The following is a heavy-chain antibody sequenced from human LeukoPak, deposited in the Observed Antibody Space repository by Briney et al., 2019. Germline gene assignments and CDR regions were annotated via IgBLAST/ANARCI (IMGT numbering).Heavy chain of an antibody. D-gene: IGHD3-10*01. CDR3: ARGSPTGHGSFDI. J-gene: IGHJ3*02. CDR2: IYYSGTT. Sequence: SETLPITCTVCGGSISTYYWSWIRQPPGKGLEWIGYIYYSGTTNYNPSLKSRGTISVDTSKNQFSLKLSSVTAADTAVYYCARGSPTGHGSFDIWGQGAMATVSS. CDR1: GGSISTYY. V-gene: IGHV4-59*01.